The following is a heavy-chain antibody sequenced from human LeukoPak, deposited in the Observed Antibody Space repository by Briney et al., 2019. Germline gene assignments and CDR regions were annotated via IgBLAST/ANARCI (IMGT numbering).Heavy chain of an antibody. D-gene: IGHD7-27*01. J-gene: IGHJ4*02. CDR3: ARDKMTGDSYFDY. CDR2: IKQDGSEK. CDR1: GFTFSSYG. Sequence: GGSLRLSCAASGFTFSSYGMHWVRQAPGKGLEWVAHIKQDGSEKNYVDSVKGRFTISRDNAKNSLLLQMDGLRAEDTAVYYCARDKMTGDSYFDYWGQGILVTVSS. V-gene: IGHV3-7*01.